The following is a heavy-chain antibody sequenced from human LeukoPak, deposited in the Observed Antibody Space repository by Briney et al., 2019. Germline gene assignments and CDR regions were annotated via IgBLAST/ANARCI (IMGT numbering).Heavy chain of an antibody. Sequence: GGSLRLSCAASGFTFSSYAMSWVRQAPGKGLEWVSATSGSGGSTYYADSVKGRFTISRDNSKNTLYLQMNSLRAEDTAVYYCARYSVGVITYFDYWGQGTLVTVSS. CDR2: TSGSGGST. V-gene: IGHV3-23*01. CDR1: GFTFSSYA. CDR3: ARYSVGVITYFDY. J-gene: IGHJ4*02. D-gene: IGHD3-22*01.